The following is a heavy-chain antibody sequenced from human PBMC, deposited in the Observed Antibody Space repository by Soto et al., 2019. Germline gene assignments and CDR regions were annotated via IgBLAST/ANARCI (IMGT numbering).Heavy chain of an antibody. J-gene: IGHJ6*02. Sequence: QVQQVQSGPEVKKPGSSVKVSCEASGGTFKKFAISWVRQAPGQGLEWLGGTLPFLGSSKYPQKFQGRVTFAADESATTNYMEMTGLTSEDTAVYYCASGGKFHSDDLWEASYSHGLDVWGQGTTVTVSS. CDR1: GGTFKKFA. CDR3: ASGGKFHSDDLWEASYSHGLDV. V-gene: IGHV1-69*01. CDR2: TLPFLGSS. D-gene: IGHD1-26*01.